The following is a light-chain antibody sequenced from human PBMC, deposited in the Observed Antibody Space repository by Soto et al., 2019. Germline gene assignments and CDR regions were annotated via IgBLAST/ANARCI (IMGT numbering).Light chain of an antibody. Sequence: QSVLTQPPSVSGAPGQRVTISCTGSSSNIGAGYDVHWYQQLPGTAPKLLIYGNSKRPSGVPDRFSGSKSGTSASLAITRLQAEDEADYYCQSYDSSLSGSVFGGGTKVTVL. J-gene: IGLJ2*01. V-gene: IGLV1-40*01. CDR3: QSYDSSLSGSV. CDR2: GNS. CDR1: SSNIGAGYD.